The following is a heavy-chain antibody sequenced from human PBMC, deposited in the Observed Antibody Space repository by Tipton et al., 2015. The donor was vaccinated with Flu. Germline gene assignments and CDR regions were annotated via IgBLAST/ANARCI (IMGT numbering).Heavy chain of an antibody. D-gene: IGHD5-12*01. Sequence: LRLSCSVSGDSIGSRYYWSWIRQPPGKGLEWIGYIYYSGSTYYNPSLKSRVTISVDTSKNQFSLKLSSVTAADTAVYYCARGYDVSSFDYWGQGTLVTVSS. CDR2: IYYSGST. V-gene: IGHV4-30-4*01. J-gene: IGHJ4*02. CDR3: ARGYDVSSFDY. CDR1: GDSIGSRYY.